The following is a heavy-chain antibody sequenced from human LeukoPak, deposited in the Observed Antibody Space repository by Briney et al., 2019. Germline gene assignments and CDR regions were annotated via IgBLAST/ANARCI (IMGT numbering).Heavy chain of an antibody. CDR2: ISYDGSNK. D-gene: IGHD5-18*01. V-gene: IGHV3-30*03. CDR3: ARDRSQRAYSYGPDGE. CDR1: GFTFSHYG. Sequence: GGSLRLSCATSGFTFSHYGIHWIRQAPGKGLEWVAVISYDGSNKFYADSVKGRFTISRDNSKNTLFLQMNSLRAEDTAVYYCARDRSQRAYSYGPDGEWGQGTLVTVSS. J-gene: IGHJ4*02.